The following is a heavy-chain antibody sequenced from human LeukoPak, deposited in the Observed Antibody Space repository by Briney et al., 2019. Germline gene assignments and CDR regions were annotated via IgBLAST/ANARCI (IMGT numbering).Heavy chain of an antibody. D-gene: IGHD6-13*01. CDR2: IKSKTDGGTT. CDR3: TTISIAAAGPFFDY. CDR1: GLTFGNAW. J-gene: IGHJ4*02. V-gene: IGHV3-15*01. Sequence: PGGSLRLSCAASGLTFGNAWMSWGRQAPGKGLEWVGRIKSKTDGGTTDYAAPVKGRFTISRDDSKNTLYLQMNSLKTEDTAVYYCTTISIAAAGPFFDYWAQGTVVTVSS.